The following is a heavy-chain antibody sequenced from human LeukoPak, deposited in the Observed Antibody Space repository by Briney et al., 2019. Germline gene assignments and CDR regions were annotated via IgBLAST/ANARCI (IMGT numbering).Heavy chain of an antibody. CDR2: IKADGGGT. Sequence: GGSLRLSCAASGFTIGPYAMYWVRQGPGRGLEWVSVIKADGGGTFYADSVRGRFTTSRDNSKNSLYLQMNSLTSEDTALYYCATWAFYHNLDVWGQGTTVIVSS. J-gene: IGHJ6*02. V-gene: IGHV3-43*02. CDR1: GFTIGPYA. CDR3: ATWAFYHNLDV. D-gene: IGHD2/OR15-2a*01.